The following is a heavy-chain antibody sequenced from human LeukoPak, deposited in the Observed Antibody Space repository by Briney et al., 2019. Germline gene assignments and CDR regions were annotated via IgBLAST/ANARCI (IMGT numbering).Heavy chain of an antibody. J-gene: IGHJ1*01. D-gene: IGHD6-13*01. CDR1: GFTPSNAW. V-gene: IGHV4-4*02. CDR3: AREDSSSWPPGEYFQH. Sequence: GSLRLSCAASGFTPSNAWMSWVRQAPGKGLEWIGEINHSGSTNYNPSLKSRVTISVDTSKNQFSLKLSSVTAADTAVYYCAREDSSSWPPGEYFQHWGQGTLVTVSS. CDR2: INHSGST.